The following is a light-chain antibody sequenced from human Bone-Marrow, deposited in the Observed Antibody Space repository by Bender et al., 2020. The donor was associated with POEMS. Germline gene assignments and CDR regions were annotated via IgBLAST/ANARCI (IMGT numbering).Light chain of an antibody. CDR3: AVWDDSLNGWV. Sequence: QSVLTQPPSASGTPGPRVTISCSGGSSNIGAHALNWYKHLPGTAPKLLIYSSHRRPLEVPDRFSGSRSGTSASLAISGLQSEDEADYYCAVWDDSLNGWVFGGGTTLTVL. V-gene: IGLV1-44*01. CDR2: SSH. CDR1: SSNIGAHA. J-gene: IGLJ3*02.